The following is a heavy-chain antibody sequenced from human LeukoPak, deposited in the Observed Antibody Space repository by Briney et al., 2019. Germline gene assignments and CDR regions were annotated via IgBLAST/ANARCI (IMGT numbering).Heavy chain of an antibody. J-gene: IGHJ6*03. CDR1: GGSISSYY. CDR3: ARVSHAYNWNYGYYYMDV. CDR2: IYTSGST. D-gene: IGHD1-20*01. Sequence: SETLSLTCTVSGGSISSYYWSWIRQPAGKGLEWIGRIYTSGSTNYNPSLKSRVTMSVDTSKNQFSLKLSSVTAADTAVYYCARVSHAYNWNYGYYYMDVWGKGTTVTVSS. V-gene: IGHV4-4*07.